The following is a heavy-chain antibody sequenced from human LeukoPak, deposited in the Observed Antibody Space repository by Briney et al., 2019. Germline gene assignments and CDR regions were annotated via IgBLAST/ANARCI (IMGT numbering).Heavy chain of an antibody. CDR2: INPGGST. D-gene: IGHD1-1*01. Sequence: PTETLSLTCGVCGGALGGIFWTWIRQAPGKGLEWIGEINPGGSTNFNPSLKSRVTMSVDTSKNQFSLRLTSVTAADTALYFCARGGYARVFDYWGQGTLITVSS. CDR3: ARGGYARVFDY. J-gene: IGHJ4*02. V-gene: IGHV4-34*01. CDR1: GGALGGIF.